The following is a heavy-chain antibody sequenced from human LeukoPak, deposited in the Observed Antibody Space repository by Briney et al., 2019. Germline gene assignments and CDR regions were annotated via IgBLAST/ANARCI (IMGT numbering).Heavy chain of an antibody. V-gene: IGHV4-34*01. D-gene: IGHD3-10*01. CDR1: GGSFSGYY. J-gene: IGHJ3*02. CDR3: ARRHKVGAGDALDI. Sequence: SETLSLTCAVYGGSFSGYYWSWIRQPPGKGLEWIGEINHSGSTNYNPSLKSRVTISVDTSKNQFSLKLNSVTAEDTAVYYCARRHKVGAGDALDIWGQGTMVTVSS. CDR2: INHSGST.